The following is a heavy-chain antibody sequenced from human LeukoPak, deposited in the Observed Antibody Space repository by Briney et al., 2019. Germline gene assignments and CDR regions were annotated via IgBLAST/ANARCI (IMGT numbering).Heavy chain of an antibody. D-gene: IGHD1-1*01. Sequence: GGSLRLSCAASGXTFSSYGMHWVRQAPGRGLEWVAVIWYDGSNKYYADSVKGRFTISRDNSKNTLYLQMNSLRAEDTAVYYCARDRVRDWNDDGDLGYWGQGTLVTVSS. CDR1: GXTFSSYG. V-gene: IGHV3-33*01. CDR2: IWYDGSNK. CDR3: ARDRVRDWNDDGDLGY. J-gene: IGHJ4*02.